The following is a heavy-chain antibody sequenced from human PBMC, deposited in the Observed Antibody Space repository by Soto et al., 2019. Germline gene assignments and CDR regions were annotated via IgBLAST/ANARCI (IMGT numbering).Heavy chain of an antibody. V-gene: IGHV4-34*01. CDR1: GESFNGYY. CDR3: ARGTFRGYSYGYYFDY. J-gene: IGHJ4*02. CDR2: IKHGGST. D-gene: IGHD5-18*01. Sequence: QVQLQQWGAGLLKPSETLSLTCAVYGESFNGYYWTWIRQPPGKGLEWMGEIKHGGSTNYNPSLKSRVTLSVDTSKNQFSLNLTSVTAADTAAYYCARGTFRGYSYGYYFDYCGQGALVTVSS.